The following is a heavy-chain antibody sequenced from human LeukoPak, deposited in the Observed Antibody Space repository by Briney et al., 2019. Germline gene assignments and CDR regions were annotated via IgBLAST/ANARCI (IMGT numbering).Heavy chain of an antibody. CDR3: ARGLGEVYTAMVMVDYYYYMDV. J-gene: IGHJ6*03. CDR2: TYYGSKWYN. Sequence: SQTLSLTCAISGDSVSSNSAAWNWIRQSPSRGLEWLGRTYYGSKWYNDYAVSVKSRITINPDTSKNQFSLQLNSVTPEDTAVYYCARGLGEVYTAMVMVDYYYYMDVWGKGTTVTVSS. CDR1: GDSVSSNSAA. V-gene: IGHV6-1*01. D-gene: IGHD5-18*01.